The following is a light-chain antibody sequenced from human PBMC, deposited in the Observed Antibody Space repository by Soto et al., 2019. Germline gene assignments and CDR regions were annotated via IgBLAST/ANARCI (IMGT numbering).Light chain of an antibody. J-gene: IGKJ5*01. Sequence: DMQMTQSPSTLSATVGDRVTITCRASQSISDWMAWYQQRPGKAPKLLIYKASVVEAGVPSRFSGSGSGTEFTLTISCLQPDDFGVYYCQQYTNYPITFGQGTRLEIK. CDR2: KAS. V-gene: IGKV1-5*03. CDR3: QQYTNYPIT. CDR1: QSISDW.